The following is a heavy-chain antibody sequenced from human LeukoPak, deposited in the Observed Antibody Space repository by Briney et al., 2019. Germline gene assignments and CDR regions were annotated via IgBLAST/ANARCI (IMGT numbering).Heavy chain of an antibody. CDR2: VHYSGAT. CDR1: GGSFSGYY. J-gene: IGHJ4*02. CDR3: ARGRLDGYYLDY. V-gene: IGHV4-34*01. D-gene: IGHD1-1*01. Sequence: SETLSLTCVVYGGSFSGYYWTWIRQPPGKGLEWIGEVHYSGATSYKPSLKSRVTISGDTSKNQVSLNLRSVTAADTAVYYCARGRLDGYYLDYWGQGALATVSS.